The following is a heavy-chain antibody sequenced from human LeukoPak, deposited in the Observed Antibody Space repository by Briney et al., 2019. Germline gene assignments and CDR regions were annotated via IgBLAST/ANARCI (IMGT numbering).Heavy chain of an antibody. J-gene: IGHJ4*02. CDR1: GGSISSGSYY. D-gene: IGHD3-3*01. V-gene: IGHV4-61*02. Sequence: SQTLSLTCTVSGGSISSGSYYWSWTRQPAGKGLEWIGRIYTSGSTNYNPSLKSRVTISVDTSKNQFALKLSSVTAADTAVYYCARESPQITIFGVAPAYYFDYWGQGTLVTVSS. CDR3: ARESPQITIFGVAPAYYFDY. CDR2: IYTSGST.